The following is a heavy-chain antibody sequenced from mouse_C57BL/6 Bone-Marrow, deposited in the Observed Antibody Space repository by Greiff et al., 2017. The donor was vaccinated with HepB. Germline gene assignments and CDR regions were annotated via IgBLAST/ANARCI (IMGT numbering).Heavy chain of an antibody. CDR1: GYTFTSYW. D-gene: IGHD1-1*01. V-gene: IGHV1-50*01. Sequence: VKQSCKASGYTFTSYWMQWVKQRPGQGLEWIGEIDPSDSYTNYNQKFKGKATLTVDTSSSTAYMQLSSLTSEDSAVYYCAILLRWYFDVWGTGTTVTVSS. CDR2: IDPSDSYT. J-gene: IGHJ1*03. CDR3: AILLRWYFDV.